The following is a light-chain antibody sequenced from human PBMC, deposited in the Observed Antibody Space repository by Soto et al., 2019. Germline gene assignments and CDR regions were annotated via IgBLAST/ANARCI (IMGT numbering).Light chain of an antibody. Sequence: DIQMTQSPSTLSGSVGDRVTITCRASQTISRWLAWYKQKPGKAPKLLIYKASTLKSGVPSRFSGSGSGTEFTLTTSSLQPDDFETYYCQQYDNYPLTFGGGTKVDIK. CDR2: KAS. V-gene: IGKV1-5*03. J-gene: IGKJ4*01. CDR1: QTISRW. CDR3: QQYDNYPLT.